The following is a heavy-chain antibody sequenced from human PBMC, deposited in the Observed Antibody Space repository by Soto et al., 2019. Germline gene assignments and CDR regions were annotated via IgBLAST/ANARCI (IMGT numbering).Heavy chain of an antibody. D-gene: IGHD3-22*01. CDR1: VGSISTSSYF. CDR2: IYYSGST. CDR3: ARDYDSSGDY. J-gene: IGHJ4*02. Sequence: QLQLQESGPGLVKPSETRSLTCTVSVGSISTSSYFWGWIRQPPGKGVEWIGSIYYSGSTYYNPSLKSRVTTSVDTSKNQFSPKLSAVTAADSAVYYCARDYDSSGDYWGQGTLVTVSS. V-gene: IGHV4-39*01.